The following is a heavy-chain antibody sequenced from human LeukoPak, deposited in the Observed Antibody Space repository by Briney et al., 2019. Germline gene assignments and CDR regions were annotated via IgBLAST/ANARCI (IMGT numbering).Heavy chain of an antibody. Sequence: GGSLRLSCAASGFTFYDYAMHWVRQAPGKGLEWVSGISWNSGIIDYADSVKGRFTISRDNAKNSLYLQMNSLSGEDTAVYFCARPSFSSGSYFDHWGQGTLVTVSS. CDR2: ISWNSGII. V-gene: IGHV3-9*01. CDR1: GFTFYDYA. J-gene: IGHJ4*02. D-gene: IGHD6-19*01. CDR3: ARPSFSSGSYFDH.